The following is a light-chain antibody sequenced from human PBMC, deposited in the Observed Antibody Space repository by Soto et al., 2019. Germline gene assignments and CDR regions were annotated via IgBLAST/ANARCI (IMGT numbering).Light chain of an antibody. V-gene: IGKV3-20*01. Sequence: EIVLTQSPGTLSVSPGERATLSCRASQTISSNYLAWYQQKPGQAPSLLIYGTSSRATGIPDRFSGSGSGTDFTLTISRLEPEDSAIYYCQQYVSWTFGQGIKVEMK. CDR1: QTISSNY. J-gene: IGKJ1*01. CDR2: GTS. CDR3: QQYVSWT.